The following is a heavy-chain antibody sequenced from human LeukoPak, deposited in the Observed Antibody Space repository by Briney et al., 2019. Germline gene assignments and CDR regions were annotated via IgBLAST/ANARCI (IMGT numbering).Heavy chain of an antibody. CDR1: GFSFSNGW. V-gene: IGHV3-15*01. CDR3: TTCTGGSCYSDY. CDR2: IKSKTTGGTT. Sequence: PGGSLRLSCAASGFSFSNGWMSWVRQAPGKGLEWVGRIKSKTTGGTTDFAAPVKGRFTISRDDSKNTLYLQMNSLKTEDTAVYYCTTCTGGSCYSDYWGQGTLVTVSS. J-gene: IGHJ4*02. D-gene: IGHD2-15*01.